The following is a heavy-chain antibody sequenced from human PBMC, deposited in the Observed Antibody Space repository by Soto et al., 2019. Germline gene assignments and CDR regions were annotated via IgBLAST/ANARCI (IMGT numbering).Heavy chain of an antibody. J-gene: IGHJ4*02. D-gene: IGHD5-12*01. CDR1: GYSFTNYW. CDR3: ARQRIDGYTIDY. V-gene: IGHV5-51*01. Sequence: PGESLKIPCQGSGYSFTNYWIGWVRQMSGKGLEWIGIIYPGDSDTRYSPSFQGQVTISADKSISTAYLQWSSLKASDTAMYYCARQRIDGYTIDYWGQGTLVTVSS. CDR2: IYPGDSDT.